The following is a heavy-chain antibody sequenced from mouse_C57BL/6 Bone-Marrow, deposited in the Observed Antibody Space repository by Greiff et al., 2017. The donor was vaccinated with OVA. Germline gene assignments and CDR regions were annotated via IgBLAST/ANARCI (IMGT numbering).Heavy chain of an antibody. CDR2: IYPRSGNP. CDR3: ARSPHYYGITSWFAY. Sequence: QVQLKQSGAELARPGASVKLSCKASGYTFTSYGISWVKQRTGQGLEWIGEIYPRSGNPYYNEKFKGKATLTADKSSSTAYMELRSLTSEDSAVYFCARSPHYYGITSWFAYWGQGTLVTVSA. D-gene: IGHD1-1*01. V-gene: IGHV1-81*01. CDR1: GYTFTSYG. J-gene: IGHJ3*01.